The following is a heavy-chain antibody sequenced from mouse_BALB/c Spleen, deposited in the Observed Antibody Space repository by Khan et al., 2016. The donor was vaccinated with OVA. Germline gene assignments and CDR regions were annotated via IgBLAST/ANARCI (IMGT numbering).Heavy chain of an antibody. CDR2: IYPGDGDT. Sequence: QVQLKESGAELARPGASVKLSCKASGYTFTSYWMQWVKQRPGQGLEWIGAIYPGDGDTRYTQKFKGKATLTADKSSSTAYMQLSSLASEDSAVYCFASIYYDYGWGQGTLVTVSA. CDR1: GYTFTSYW. D-gene: IGHD2-4*01. J-gene: IGHJ3*02. CDR3: ASIYYDYG. V-gene: IGHV1-87*01.